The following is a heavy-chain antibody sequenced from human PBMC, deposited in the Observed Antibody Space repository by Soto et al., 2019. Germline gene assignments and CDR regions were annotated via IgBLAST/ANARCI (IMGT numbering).Heavy chain of an antibody. D-gene: IGHD4-4*01. J-gene: IGHJ4*02. V-gene: IGHV1-24*01. CDR1: GYTLTELS. Sequence: ASVKVSCKVSGYTLTELSMHWVRQAPGKGLEWMGGFDPEDGETIYAQKFQGRVTMTEDTSTDTAYMELSSLRSEDTAVYYCATAGRLNTVTTSWEFSFDYWGQGTLVTVSS. CDR2: FDPEDGET. CDR3: ATAGRLNTVTTSWEFSFDY.